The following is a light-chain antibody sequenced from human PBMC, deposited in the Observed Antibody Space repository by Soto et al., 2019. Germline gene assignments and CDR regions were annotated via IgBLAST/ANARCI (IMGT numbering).Light chain of an antibody. V-gene: IGKV3-15*01. J-gene: IGKJ3*01. Sequence: EIVMTQSPATLSVSPGERATLSCRASQSIGSNLAWYQQIPGQAPRLLIYGASTRTTRSPARFSGSGSGTEFTLSISSLLSEDFAVYYCQQYDNWPRTFGPGTNVNIK. CDR3: QQYDNWPRT. CDR1: QSIGSN. CDR2: GAS.